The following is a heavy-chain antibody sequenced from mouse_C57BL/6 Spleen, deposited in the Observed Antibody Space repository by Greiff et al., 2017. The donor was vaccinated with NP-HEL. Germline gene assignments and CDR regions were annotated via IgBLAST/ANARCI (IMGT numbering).Heavy chain of an antibody. V-gene: IGHV1-55*01. CDR2: IYPGSGST. CDR3: ARYAYGSSYPWFAY. J-gene: IGHJ3*01. Sequence: QVQLQQSGAELVKPGASVKMSCKASGYTFTSYWITWVKQRPGQGLEWIGDIYPGSGSTNYNEKFKSKATLTVDTSSSTAYMQLSSLTSEDSAVYYCARYAYGSSYPWFAYWGQGTLVTVSA. D-gene: IGHD1-1*01. CDR1: GYTFTSYW.